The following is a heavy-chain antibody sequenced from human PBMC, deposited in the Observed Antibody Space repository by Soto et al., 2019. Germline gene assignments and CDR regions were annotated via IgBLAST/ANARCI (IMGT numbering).Heavy chain of an antibody. CDR2: IKQDGSEK. J-gene: IGHJ4*02. V-gene: IGHV3-7*01. CDR1: GCNFINYW. CDR3: ARASRDY. Sequence: GGPQRLPYAASGCNFINYWISWVRQAPGKGLEWVANIKQDGSEKDYVDSVKGRFTISRDNAKNSLYLQMNSLRAEDTAVYYCARASRDYWGQGTLVTVSS.